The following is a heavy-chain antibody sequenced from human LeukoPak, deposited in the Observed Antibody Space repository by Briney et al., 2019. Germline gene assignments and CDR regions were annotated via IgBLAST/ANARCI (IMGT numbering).Heavy chain of an antibody. CDR3: AKDRAFTLKTFDY. CDR1: GFTFSSYG. V-gene: IGHV3-23*01. CDR2: VSGSGGST. J-gene: IGHJ4*02. Sequence: GGTLRLSCAASGFTFSSYGMSWVRQTPGKGLEWVSAVSGSGGSTYYADSVKGRFTISRDNSKNTLYLQMNSLRAEDTAVYYCAKDRAFTLKTFDYWGQGTLVTVSS. D-gene: IGHD1-26*01.